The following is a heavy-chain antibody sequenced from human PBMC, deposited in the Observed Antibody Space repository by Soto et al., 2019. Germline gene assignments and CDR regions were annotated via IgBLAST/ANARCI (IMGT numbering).Heavy chain of an antibody. CDR2: IYYSGST. V-gene: IGHV4-59*01. CDR1: GFTFSSYA. CDR3: ARDADYGVYENWFDP. Sequence: PGGSLRLSCAASGFTFSSYAMSWVRQPPGKGLEWIGYIYYSGSTNYNPSLKSRVTISVDTSKNQFSLKLSSVTAADTAVYYCARDADYGVYENWFDPWGQGTLVTVSS. J-gene: IGHJ5*02. D-gene: IGHD4-17*01.